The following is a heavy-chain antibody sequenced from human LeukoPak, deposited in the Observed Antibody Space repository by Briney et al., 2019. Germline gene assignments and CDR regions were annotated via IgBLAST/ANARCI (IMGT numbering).Heavy chain of an antibody. CDR3: AKDKATTTGAFDI. D-gene: IGHD1-26*01. V-gene: IGHV3-30*02. Sequence: GGSLRLPCAASGFTFSSYGMHWVRQAPGKGLEWVAFIRYDGSNKYYADSVKGRFTISRDNSKNTLYLQMNSLRAEDTAVYYCAKDKATTTGAFDIWGQGTMVTVSS. CDR2: IRYDGSNK. J-gene: IGHJ3*02. CDR1: GFTFSSYG.